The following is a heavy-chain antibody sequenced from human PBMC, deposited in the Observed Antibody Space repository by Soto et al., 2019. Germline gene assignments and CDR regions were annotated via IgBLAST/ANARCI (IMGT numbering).Heavy chain of an antibody. CDR3: AAERGYEGHFDY. CDR2: MKPDETER. D-gene: IGHD5-18*01. CDR1: GFTFSEDW. Sequence: QPGGSLRLSCLLSGFTFSEDWMGWVRQAPGKGLEWVANMKPDETERYYVDSVRGRFTISRDGAENSLHLQMNSLRAEDTAVYYCAAERGYEGHFDYWGQGTLVTVSS. V-gene: IGHV3-7*03. J-gene: IGHJ4*02.